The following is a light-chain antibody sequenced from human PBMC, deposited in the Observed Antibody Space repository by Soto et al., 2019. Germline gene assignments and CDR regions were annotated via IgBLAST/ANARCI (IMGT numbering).Light chain of an antibody. J-gene: IGKJ4*01. V-gene: IGKV3-11*01. CDR2: DAS. CDR3: HQRSNWPPLT. CDR1: QSVGGY. Sequence: EIVLTQSPATLSLSPGERATLSCRASQSVGGYLDWYQQKPGQAPSLLIYDASNRASGIPARFSGSGSGTDFPLTISSLEPEDLAVYYCHQRSNWPPLTFGGGTKVEIK.